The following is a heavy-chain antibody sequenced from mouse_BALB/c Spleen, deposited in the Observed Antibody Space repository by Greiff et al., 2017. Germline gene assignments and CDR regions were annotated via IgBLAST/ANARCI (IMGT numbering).Heavy chain of an antibody. CDR2: ISYSGST. D-gene: IGHD2-14*01. CDR1: GYSITSDYA. V-gene: IGHV3-2*02. Sequence: VQLKESGPGLVKPSQSLSLTCTVTGYSITSDYAWNWIRQFPGNKLEWMGYISYSGSTSYNPSLKSRISITRDTSKNQFFLQLNSVTTEDTATYYCARDDDRYAWFAYWGQGTLVTVSA. J-gene: IGHJ3*01. CDR3: ARDDDRYAWFAY.